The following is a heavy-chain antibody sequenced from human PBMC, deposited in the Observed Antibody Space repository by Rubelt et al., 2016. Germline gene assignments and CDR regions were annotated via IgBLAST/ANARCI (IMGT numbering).Heavy chain of an antibody. J-gene: IGHJ4*02. CDR1: GFSLRTGGVG. V-gene: IGHV2-5*01. CDR2: IYWNDDK. D-gene: IGHD5-18*01. CDR3: ADRRAYSFGLFDY. Sequence: QITLKESGPTLVKPTQTLTVTCTFSGFSLRTGGVGVGWIRQPPGKALEWLAIIYWNDDKRYSPSLKSRPTTTKDTSKNQVVLTMTNIDPVDTATYYGADRRAYSFGLFDYCGQGTLVTVSS.